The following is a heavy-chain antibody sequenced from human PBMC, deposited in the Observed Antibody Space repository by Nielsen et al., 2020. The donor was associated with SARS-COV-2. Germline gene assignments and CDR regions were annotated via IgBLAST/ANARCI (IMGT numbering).Heavy chain of an antibody. Sequence: SETLSLTCAVYGGSFSGYYWSWIRQPPGKGLEWIGEINHSGSTNYNPSLKSRVTISVDKSKNQFSLKLSSVTAADTAVYYCATQRDIVVVPAAREYGMDVWGQGTTVTVSS. J-gene: IGHJ6*02. CDR2: INHSGST. D-gene: IGHD2-2*01. V-gene: IGHV4-34*01. CDR1: GGSFSGYY. CDR3: ATQRDIVVVPAAREYGMDV.